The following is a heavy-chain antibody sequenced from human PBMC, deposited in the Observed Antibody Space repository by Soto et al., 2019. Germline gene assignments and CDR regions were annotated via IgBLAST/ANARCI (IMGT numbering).Heavy chain of an antibody. CDR1: GFTFSSYA. CDR2: ISGSGGST. CDR3: ARHQGSGYYYGMDV. Sequence: EVQLLESGGGLVQPGGSLRLSCAASGFTFSSYAMSWVRQAPGKGLEWVSAISGSGGSTYYADSVKGRFTISRDNSKHTLYLQMNSLRAEDTAVYYCARHQGSGYYYGMDVWGQGTTVTVSS. J-gene: IGHJ6*02. D-gene: IGHD3-10*01. V-gene: IGHV3-23*01.